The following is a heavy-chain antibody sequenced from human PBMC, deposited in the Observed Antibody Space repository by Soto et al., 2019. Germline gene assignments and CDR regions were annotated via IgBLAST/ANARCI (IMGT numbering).Heavy chain of an antibody. Sequence: SETLSLTCTVSGASVSSPTHYWNWIRQSPGRGLEWIGFVYYSGITNYSPSLKSRVTISLDTSKDQFSLRLTSVTAADTAVYYCARTRDNNINYYYALDVWGQGTTVTVSS. CDR3: ARTRDNNINYYYALDV. V-gene: IGHV4-61*01. D-gene: IGHD1-20*01. CDR1: GASVSSPTHY. J-gene: IGHJ6*02. CDR2: VYYSGIT.